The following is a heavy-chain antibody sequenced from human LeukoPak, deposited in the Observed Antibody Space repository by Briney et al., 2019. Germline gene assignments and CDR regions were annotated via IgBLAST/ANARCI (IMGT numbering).Heavy chain of an antibody. D-gene: IGHD3-3*01. Sequence: SETLSLTCTVSGGSTSSYYWSWIRQPAGEGLEWIGHIYGSGSTNYNPSLKSRVTMSVDTSKNQFSLKLSSVTAADTAVYYCARDLMGDFWSGYNNYYYMDVWGKGTTVTVSS. CDR2: IYGSGST. CDR3: ARDLMGDFWSGYNNYYYMDV. CDR1: GGSTSSYY. V-gene: IGHV4-4*07. J-gene: IGHJ6*03.